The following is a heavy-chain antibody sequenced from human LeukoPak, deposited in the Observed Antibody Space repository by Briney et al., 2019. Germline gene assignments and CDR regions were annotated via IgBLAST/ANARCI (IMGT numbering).Heavy chain of an antibody. CDR1: GFTFSSYS. Sequence: PGGSLRLSCAASGFTFSSYSMNWVRQAPGKGLEWVSYISSSSSTIYYADSVKGRFTISRDNAKNSLYLQMNSLRAEDTAVYYCAKDGSNYYYYGMDVWGQGTTVTVSS. V-gene: IGHV3-48*01. CDR2: ISSSSSTI. J-gene: IGHJ6*02. D-gene: IGHD3-10*01. CDR3: AKDGSNYYYYGMDV.